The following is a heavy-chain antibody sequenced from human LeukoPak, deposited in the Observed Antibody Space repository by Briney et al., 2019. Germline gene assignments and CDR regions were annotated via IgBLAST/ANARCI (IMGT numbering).Heavy chain of an antibody. Sequence: SETLSLTCTVSGGSISSYYLSWIRQPAGQGLEWIGRIYTSGSTNYNPSLKSRVTMSVDTSKNQFSLKLSSVTAADTAVYYCARSIAVAVSQIPFDIWGQGTMVTVSS. J-gene: IGHJ3*02. CDR2: IYTSGST. CDR3: ARSIAVAVSQIPFDI. D-gene: IGHD6-19*01. V-gene: IGHV4-4*07. CDR1: GGSISSYY.